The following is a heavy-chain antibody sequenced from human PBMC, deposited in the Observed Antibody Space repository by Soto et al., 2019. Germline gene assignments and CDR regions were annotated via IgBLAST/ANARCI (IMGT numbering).Heavy chain of an antibody. CDR1: GFTFSSYA. Sequence: GGSLRLSCAASGFTFSSYAMSWVRQAPGKGLEWVSAISGSGGSTYYADSVKGRFTISRDNSKNTLYLQMNSLRAEDTAVYYCAREGDILTGYSSRDYFDYWGQGTLVTVSS. CDR2: ISGSGGST. CDR3: AREGDILTGYSSRDYFDY. J-gene: IGHJ4*02. D-gene: IGHD3-9*01. V-gene: IGHV3-23*01.